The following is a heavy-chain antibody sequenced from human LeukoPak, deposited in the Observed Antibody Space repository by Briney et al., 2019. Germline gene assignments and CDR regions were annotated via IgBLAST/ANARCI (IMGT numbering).Heavy chain of an antibody. CDR1: GGSISSYY. CDR3: ARGDSNYAIDI. Sequence: KPSETLSLTCTVSGGSISSYYWSWIRQPPGKGLEWIGYIHYSGSTNHNPSLKSRVTISVDTSKNHFSLKLSSVTAADTAVYYCARGDSNYAIDIWGQGTTLTVSS. V-gene: IGHV4-59*01. D-gene: IGHD4-11*01. CDR2: IHYSGST. J-gene: IGHJ3*02.